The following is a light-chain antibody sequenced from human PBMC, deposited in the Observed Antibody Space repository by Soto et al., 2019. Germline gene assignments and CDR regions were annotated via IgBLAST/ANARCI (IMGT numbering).Light chain of an antibody. CDR3: QQCGSSPPT. Sequence: EIVLTQSPGTLSLSPGERAALSCRASQSVSSRCLAWYQQKPGQAPRLLIYDASSRATGIPDRFSGSGSGADFTLTISRLEPEDFAVYYCQQCGSSPPTFGGGTKVEF. V-gene: IGKV3-20*01. J-gene: IGKJ4*01. CDR1: QSVSSRC. CDR2: DAS.